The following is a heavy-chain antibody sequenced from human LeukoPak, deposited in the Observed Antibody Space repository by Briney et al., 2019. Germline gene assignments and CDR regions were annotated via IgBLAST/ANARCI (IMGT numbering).Heavy chain of an antibody. CDR3: AKDGFKVPAAIAFLDY. J-gene: IGHJ4*02. CDR1: GFTFSSYA. Sequence: GGSLRLSCAASGFTFSSYAMHWVRQAPGKGLEWVAVISYDGSNKYYADSVKGRFTISRDNSKNTLYLQMNSLRAEDTAVYYCAKDGFKVPAAIAFLDYWGQGTLVTVSS. D-gene: IGHD2-2*01. CDR2: ISYDGSNK. V-gene: IGHV3-30*04.